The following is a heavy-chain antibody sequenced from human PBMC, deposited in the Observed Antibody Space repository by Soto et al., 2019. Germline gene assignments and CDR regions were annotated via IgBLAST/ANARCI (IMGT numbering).Heavy chain of an antibody. J-gene: IGHJ6*02. V-gene: IGHV3-30*18. CDR2: ISYDGSNK. Sequence: VQLVESGGGVVQPGRSLRLSCAASGFTFSSYGMHWVRQAPCKGLEWVAVISYDGSNKYYADSVKGRFTISRDNSKNTLYLQMNSLRAEDTAVYYCAKAAQHDYGPFYYGMDVWGQGTTVTVSS. CDR3: AKAAQHDYGPFYYGMDV. D-gene: IGHD4-17*01. CDR1: GFTFSSYG.